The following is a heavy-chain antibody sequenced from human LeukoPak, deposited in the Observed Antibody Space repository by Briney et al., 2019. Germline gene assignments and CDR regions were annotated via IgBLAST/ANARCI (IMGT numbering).Heavy chain of an antibody. J-gene: IGHJ3*01. D-gene: IGHD2-2*01. CDR3: AKDILSHCGTNCYGPFDL. CDR2: ITWSGGTM. CDR1: GFTFVDHA. V-gene: IGHV3-9*01. Sequence: GRSLRLSCAASGFTFVDHAMHWARQAPGKGLEWVSGITWSGGTMGYADSVKGRFTISRDNTKNSLFLQMNSLRAEDTDLYYCAKDILSHCGTNCYGPFDLWGQGTMVTVST.